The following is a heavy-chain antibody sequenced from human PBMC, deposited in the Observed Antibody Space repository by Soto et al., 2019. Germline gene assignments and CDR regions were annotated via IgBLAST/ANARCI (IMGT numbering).Heavy chain of an antibody. CDR2: IKQDGSEK. CDR3: ASLPPADYGDYHTNYYYYYMDV. J-gene: IGHJ6*03. Sequence: GGSLRLSCAASGFTFSSYWMSWVRQAPGKGLEWVANIKQDGSEKYYVDSVKGRFTISRDNAKNSLYLQMNSLRAEDTAVYYCASLPPADYGDYHTNYYYYYMDVWGKGTTVTVSS. D-gene: IGHD4-17*01. V-gene: IGHV3-7*01. CDR1: GFTFSSYW.